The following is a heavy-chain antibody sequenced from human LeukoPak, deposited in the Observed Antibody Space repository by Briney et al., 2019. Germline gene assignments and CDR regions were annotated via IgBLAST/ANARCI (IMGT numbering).Heavy chain of an antibody. CDR2: ISYDGSNK. J-gene: IGHJ1*01. V-gene: IGHV3-30*18. CDR1: GFTFSSYG. Sequence: GGSLRLSCAASGFTFSSYGMHWVRQAPGKGLEWVAVISYDGSNKYYADSVKGRFTISRDNSKNTLYLQMNSLRAEDTAVYYCANAYRIGGAGNEFQYWGQGTLVTVSS. D-gene: IGHD1-26*01. CDR3: ANAYRIGGAGNEFQY.